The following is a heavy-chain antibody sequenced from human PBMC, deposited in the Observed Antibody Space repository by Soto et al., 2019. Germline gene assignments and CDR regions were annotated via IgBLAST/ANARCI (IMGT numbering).Heavy chain of an antibody. CDR2: ISSSSSYI. CDR3: ARDQSSNNGGFDY. J-gene: IGHJ4*02. V-gene: IGHV3-21*01. Sequence: GGSLRLSCAASGFTFSSYSMNWVRQAPGKGLEWVSSISSSSSYIYYADSVKGRFTISRDNAKNSLYLQMNSLRAEDTAVYYCARDQSSNNGGFDYWGQGTLVTVSS. CDR1: GFTFSSYS. D-gene: IGHD2-8*01.